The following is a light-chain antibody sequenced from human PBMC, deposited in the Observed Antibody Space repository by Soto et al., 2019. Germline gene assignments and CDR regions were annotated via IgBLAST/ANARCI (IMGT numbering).Light chain of an antibody. J-gene: IGKJ5*01. CDR1: QGISNC. CDR3: QKYNNAPIT. CDR2: AAS. V-gene: IGKV1-27*01. Sequence: DIQMTQSPSSLSASVGHRVTITCRASQGISNCLAWYQQKPGKVPKLLIYAASTLQSGVPSRFSGSGSGTDFTLTISSLKPEDVAAYYCQKYNNAPITFGQGTRLEIK.